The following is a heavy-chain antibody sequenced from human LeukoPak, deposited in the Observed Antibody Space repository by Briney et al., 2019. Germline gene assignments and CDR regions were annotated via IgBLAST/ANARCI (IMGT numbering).Heavy chain of an antibody. CDR1: NGSITSYY. Sequence: SETLSLTCTVSNGSITSYYWSWIRQPPGKGLGWIGYISYSGSTNYNPSLRSRVTISVDTSKNQFSLNLSSMTAADTAMYYCARDTVYGSSYNAFDIWGQGTMVTVSS. CDR3: ARDTVYGSSYNAFDI. J-gene: IGHJ3*02. D-gene: IGHD6-6*01. CDR2: ISYSGST. V-gene: IGHV4-59*01.